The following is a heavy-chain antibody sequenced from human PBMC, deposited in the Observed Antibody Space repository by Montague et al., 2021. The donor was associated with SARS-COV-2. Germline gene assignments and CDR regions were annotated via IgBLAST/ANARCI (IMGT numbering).Heavy chain of an antibody. CDR2: INSDGSST. J-gene: IGHJ4*02. CDR3: ARDRGTQYGDFPYDY. D-gene: IGHD4-17*01. V-gene: IGHV3-74*01. Sequence: SLRLSCAASGFTFSSYWMHWVRQAPGKGLVWVSRINSDGSSTSYADSVKGRFTISRDNAKNTLYLQMNSLRAEDTAVYYCARDRGTQYGDFPYDYWGQGTLVTVSS. CDR1: GFTFSSYW.